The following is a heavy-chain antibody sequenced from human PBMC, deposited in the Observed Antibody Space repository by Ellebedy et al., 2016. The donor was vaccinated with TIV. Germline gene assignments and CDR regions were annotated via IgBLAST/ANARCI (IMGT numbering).Heavy chain of an antibody. D-gene: IGHD5-24*01. V-gene: IGHV5-51*01. CDR1: GYSFTNHW. CDR3: ATQLERRGGASS. Sequence: PGGSLRLSCKGSGYSFTNHWIGWVRQMPGRGLEWMGIIYPGDSDTRYSPSFQGQVTISADKSISTAYLQWSGLKASDTAMYYCATQLERRGGASSWGQGTLVTVSS. J-gene: IGHJ5*02. CDR2: IYPGDSDT.